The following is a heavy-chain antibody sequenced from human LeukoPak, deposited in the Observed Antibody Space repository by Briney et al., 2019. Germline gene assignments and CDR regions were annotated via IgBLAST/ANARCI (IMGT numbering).Heavy chain of an antibody. V-gene: IGHV1-69*05. CDR2: IIPIFGTA. Sequence: ASVKVSCKASGYTFSSYAISWVRQAPGQGLEWMGGIIPIFGTANYAQKFQGRVTITTDESTSTAYMELSSLRSEDTAVYYCARDGEGSPGSVAFDIWGQGTMVTVSS. J-gene: IGHJ3*02. D-gene: IGHD7-27*01. CDR1: GYTFSSYA. CDR3: ARDGEGSPGSVAFDI.